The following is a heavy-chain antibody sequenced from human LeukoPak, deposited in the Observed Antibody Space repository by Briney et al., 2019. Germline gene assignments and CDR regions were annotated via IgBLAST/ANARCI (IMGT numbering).Heavy chain of an antibody. CDR3: ARQGRHLWFGELHDYAFDV. V-gene: IGHV4-59*08. D-gene: IGHD3-10*01. CDR1: DGSIGSYY. Sequence: SETLSLTCTVSDGSIGSYYWSWIRQPPGKGLDWIGYSHVSGNIAYNPSLKSRATMSVDTSKNQVSLELTSVTAAHSAVYYLARQGRHLWFGELHDYAFDVWGQGTVVTVSS. J-gene: IGHJ3*01. CDR2: SHVSGNI.